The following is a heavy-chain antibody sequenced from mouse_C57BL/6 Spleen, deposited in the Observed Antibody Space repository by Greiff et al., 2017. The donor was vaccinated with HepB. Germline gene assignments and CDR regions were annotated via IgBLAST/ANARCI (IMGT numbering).Heavy chain of an antibody. CDR2: IDPETGGT. J-gene: IGHJ1*03. V-gene: IGHV1-15*01. CDR3: TRHGYYPYWYFDV. CDR1: GYTFTDYE. Sequence: VQLQQSGAELVRPGASVTLSCKASGYTFTDYEMHWVKQTPVHGLEWIGAIDPETGGTAYNQKFKGKAILTADKSSSTAYMELRSLTSEDSAVYYCTRHGYYPYWYFDVWGTGTTVTVSS. D-gene: IGHD2-3*01.